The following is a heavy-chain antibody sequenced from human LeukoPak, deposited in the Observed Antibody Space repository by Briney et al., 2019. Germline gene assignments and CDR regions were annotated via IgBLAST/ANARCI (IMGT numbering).Heavy chain of an antibody. CDR2: IYYSGST. J-gene: IGHJ5*02. CDR3: ASTLYSSGWYNWFDP. D-gene: IGHD6-19*01. CDR1: GGSISSYY. Sequence: SETLSLTCTVSGGSISSYYWSWIRQPPGKGLEWIGYIYYSGSTNYNPSLKSRVTISVDTSKNQFSLKLSSVTAADTAVYYCASTLYSSGWYNWFDPWGQGTLVTVSS. V-gene: IGHV4-59*08.